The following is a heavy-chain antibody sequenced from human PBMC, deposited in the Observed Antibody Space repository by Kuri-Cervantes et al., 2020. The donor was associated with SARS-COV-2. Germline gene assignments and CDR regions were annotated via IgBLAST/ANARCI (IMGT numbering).Heavy chain of an antibody. D-gene: IGHD2-2*01. V-gene: IGHV1-69*13. J-gene: IGHJ6*03. CDR1: GGTFSSYA. CDR3: ARDGNREKYCSSTSCFSYYYYYYMDV. CDR2: IIPILGTP. Sequence: SVKVSCKASGGTFSSYAVSWVRQAPGQGLEWMGGIIPILGTPNYAQKFQGRVTITADESTSTAFMELSSLRSDDTAVYYCARDGNREKYCSSTSCFSYYYYYYMDVWGKGTTVTVSS.